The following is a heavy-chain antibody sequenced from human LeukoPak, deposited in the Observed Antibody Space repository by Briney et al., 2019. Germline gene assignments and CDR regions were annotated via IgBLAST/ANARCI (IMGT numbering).Heavy chain of an antibody. Sequence: GASVKVSCKGSEYTFTSYYIHWVRQAPGQGLEWMGIINPSGDTTIYAQKFQGRVTITRDMSTSTVYMELSGLRSEDTAVYYCAAGYYSSWSYFNYWGQGTLVTVSS. CDR3: AAGYYSSWSYFNY. D-gene: IGHD6-13*01. CDR2: INPSGDTT. V-gene: IGHV1-46*01. CDR1: EYTFTSYY. J-gene: IGHJ4*02.